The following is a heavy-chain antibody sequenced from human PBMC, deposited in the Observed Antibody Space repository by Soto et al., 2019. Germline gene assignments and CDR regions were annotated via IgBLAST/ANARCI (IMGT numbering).Heavy chain of an antibody. CDR2: IYYSGST. D-gene: IGHD3-10*01. J-gene: IGHJ6*02. CDR3: ARDRSHHYYGSGSYYNVGMDV. V-gene: IGHV4-31*03. CDR1: GGSISSGGYY. Sequence: SETLSLTCTVSGGSISSGGYYWSWIRQHPGKGLEWIGYIYYSGSTYYNPSLKSRVTISVDTSKNQFSLKLSSVTAADTAVYYCARDRSHHYYGSGSYYNVGMDVWGQGTTVTVSS.